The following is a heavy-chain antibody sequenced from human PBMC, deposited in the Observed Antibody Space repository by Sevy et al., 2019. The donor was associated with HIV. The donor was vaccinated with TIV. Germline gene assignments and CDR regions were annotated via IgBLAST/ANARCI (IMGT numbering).Heavy chain of an antibody. V-gene: IGHV3-48*02. CDR2: ISSSSSTI. CDR3: ARELLGPLNYDSSGYNDY. D-gene: IGHD3-22*01. Sequence: LSLTCAASGFTFSSYSMNWVRQAPGKGLEWVSYISSSSSTIYYADSVKGRFTISRDNAKNSLYLQMNSLRDEDTAVYYCARELLGPLNYDSSGYNDYWGQGTLVTVSS. CDR1: GFTFSSYS. J-gene: IGHJ4*02.